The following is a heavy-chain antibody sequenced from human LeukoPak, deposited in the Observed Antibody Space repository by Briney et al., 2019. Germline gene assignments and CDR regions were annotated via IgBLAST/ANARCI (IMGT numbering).Heavy chain of an antibody. Sequence: GGSLRLSCAASGFTFNNYNMNWVRQAPGKGLEWVSSISSVSTYIYYADSVKGRFTISRDNAKKSFYLQMNNLRAEDTAVYYCARVWRQQLELDHWGQGTLVTVSS. D-gene: IGHD1-1*01. CDR3: ARVWRQQLELDH. V-gene: IGHV3-21*01. CDR1: GFTFNNYN. CDR2: ISSVSTYI. J-gene: IGHJ4*02.